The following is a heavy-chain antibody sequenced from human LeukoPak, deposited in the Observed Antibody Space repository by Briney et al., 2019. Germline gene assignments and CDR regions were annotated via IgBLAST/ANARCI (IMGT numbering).Heavy chain of an antibody. D-gene: IGHD6-19*01. V-gene: IGHV5-51*01. Sequence: GESLKISCKGSGYSFTSYWIGWVRQMPGKGLEWMGIIYPGDSDTRYSPSFQGQVTISADKSISTAYLQWSSLKATDNAMYYCARLKGIAVAGTDYGMDVWGQGTTVTVSS. J-gene: IGHJ6*02. CDR3: ARLKGIAVAGTDYGMDV. CDR1: GYSFTSYW. CDR2: IYPGDSDT.